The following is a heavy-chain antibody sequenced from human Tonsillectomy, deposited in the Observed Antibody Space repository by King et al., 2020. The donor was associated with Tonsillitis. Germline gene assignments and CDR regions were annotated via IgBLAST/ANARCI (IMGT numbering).Heavy chain of an antibody. CDR3: ARVYVGSSGYDYVDWYFDL. Sequence: VQLQESGPGLVKPSETLSLTCTVSGVSISSYYWSWIRQPAGKGLEWIGRIYTSGSTNYNPSLKSRVTMSVDTSKNQFSLKLSSVTAADPAVYYCARVYVGSSGYDYVDWYFDLWGRGTLVTVSS. D-gene: IGHD3-22*01. J-gene: IGHJ2*01. CDR1: GVSISSYY. CDR2: IYTSGST. V-gene: IGHV4-4*07.